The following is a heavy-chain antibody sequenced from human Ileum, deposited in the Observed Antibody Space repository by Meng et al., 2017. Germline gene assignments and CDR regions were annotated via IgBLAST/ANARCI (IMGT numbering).Heavy chain of an antibody. J-gene: IGHJ5*02. CDR1: GFTFSSYA. V-gene: IGHV3-30*01. CDR3: ARLHVDRGSIGVDP. CDR2: ISYDGSNK. Sequence: GGSLRLSCAASGFTFSSYAMHWVRQAPGKGLEWVAVISYDGSNKYYADSVKGRFTISRDNSKNTLYLQMNSLRAEDTAVYYCARLHVDRGSIGVDPWGQGTLVTVSS. D-gene: IGHD5-12*01.